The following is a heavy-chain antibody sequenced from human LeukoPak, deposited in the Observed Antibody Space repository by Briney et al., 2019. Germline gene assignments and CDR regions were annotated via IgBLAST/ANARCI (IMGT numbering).Heavy chain of an antibody. V-gene: IGHV4-39*01. Sequence: PSETLSLTCTVSGGSIGSSSYYWGWIRQPPGKGLEWIGSIYYSGSTYYNPSLKSRVTISVDTSKNQFSLKLSSVTAADTAVYYCARHGIVVVPAAIWWFDPGGQGTLVTVSS. CDR2: IYYSGST. CDR3: ARHGIVVVPAAIWWFDP. J-gene: IGHJ5*02. CDR1: GGSIGSSSYY. D-gene: IGHD2-2*01.